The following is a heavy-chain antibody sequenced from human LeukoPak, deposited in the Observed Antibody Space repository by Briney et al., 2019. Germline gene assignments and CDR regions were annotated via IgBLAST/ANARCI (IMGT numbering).Heavy chain of an antibody. CDR1: GYTFISYG. J-gene: IGHJ5*02. CDR3: ARGDPPPLPTHDRHWFDP. CDR2: ISADNGNT. Sequence: ASVTVSCKASGYTFISYGISWVRQAPGQGLEWMGWISADNGNTNYAQNLQGRVTMTTDTSTSTAYMELRSLRSDDTAVYYCARGDPPPLPTHDRHWFDPWGQGTLVAVSS. D-gene: IGHD1-14*01. V-gene: IGHV1-18*01.